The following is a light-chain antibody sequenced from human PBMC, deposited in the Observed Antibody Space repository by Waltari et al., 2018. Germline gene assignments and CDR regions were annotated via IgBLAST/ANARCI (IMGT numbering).Light chain of an antibody. CDR2: LGS. CDR1: QSLLHSNGYNY. J-gene: IGKJ1*01. CDR3: MQSLQALWT. Sequence: DIVVTQSPLSLPVTPGEPASISCSSSQSLLHSNGYNYLDWYLQKPGQSPQLLIYLGSNRASGVPDRFSGTGSGTDFTLKINRVQAEDVGVYYCMQSLQALWTFGQGTKVEIK. V-gene: IGKV2-28*01.